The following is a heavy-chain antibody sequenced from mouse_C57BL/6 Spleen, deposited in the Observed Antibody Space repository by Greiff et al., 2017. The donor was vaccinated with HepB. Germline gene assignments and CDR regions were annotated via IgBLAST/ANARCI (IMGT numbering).Heavy chain of an antibody. D-gene: IGHD1-1*01. CDR2: IDPSDSET. V-gene: IGHV1-52*01. CDR3: ARAYYYGSDWYFDV. J-gene: IGHJ1*03. CDR1: GYTFTSYW. Sequence: QVQLQQPGAELVRPGSSVKLSCKASGYTFTSYWMHWVKQRPIQGLEWIGNIDPSDSETHYNQKFKDKATLTVDKSSSTAYMQLSSLTSEDSAVYYCARAYYYGSDWYFDVWGTGTTVTVSS.